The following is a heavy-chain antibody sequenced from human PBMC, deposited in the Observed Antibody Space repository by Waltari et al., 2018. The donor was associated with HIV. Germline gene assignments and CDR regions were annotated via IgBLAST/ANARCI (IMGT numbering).Heavy chain of an antibody. J-gene: IGHJ6*02. CDR2: IKSKTDGGTT. Sequence: EVQLVESGGGLVKPGGSLRLSCAASGFTFSNAWMSWVRQAPGKGLAWFGRIKSKTDGGTTDYAAPVKGRFTISRDDSKNTLYLQMNSLKTEDTAVYYCTTDRLCSSTSCSVDYYYGMDVWGQGTTVTISS. V-gene: IGHV3-15*01. CDR1: GFTFSNAW. CDR3: TTDRLCSSTSCSVDYYYGMDV. D-gene: IGHD2-2*01.